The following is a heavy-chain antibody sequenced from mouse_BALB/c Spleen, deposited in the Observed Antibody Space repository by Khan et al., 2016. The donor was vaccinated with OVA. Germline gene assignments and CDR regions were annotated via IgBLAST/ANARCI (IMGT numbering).Heavy chain of an antibody. J-gene: IGHJ4*01. CDR1: GFSLTGYG. CDR3: ARDRGLGRAMDY. CDR2: IWGEGST. D-gene: IGHD4-1*01. V-gene: IGHV2-6-7*01. Sequence: QMQLEESGPGLVAPSQSLSITCTVSGFSLTGYGVNWVRQPPGKGLEWLGMIWGEGSTDYNSALKSRLSISKDNSKSQVFLKMNSLQTDDTARYXCARDRGLGRAMDYWGQGTSVTVSS.